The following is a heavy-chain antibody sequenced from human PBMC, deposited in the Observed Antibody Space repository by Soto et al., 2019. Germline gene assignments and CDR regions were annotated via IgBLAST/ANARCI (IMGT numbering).Heavy chain of an antibody. V-gene: IGHV1-18*04. CDR1: GYTFSSYG. J-gene: IGHJ6*02. CDR3: ASIGKNDYSNYEGPLDV. D-gene: IGHD4-4*01. CDR2: IRPHNGDT. Sequence: GASVKVSCKASGYTFSSYGISWVRQAPGQGLEWMGWIRPHNGDTSYAQKFQGRVTMTTEASTRTAYMELRSLRSDDTAVYYCASIGKNDYSNYEGPLDVWGQGTTVTVSS.